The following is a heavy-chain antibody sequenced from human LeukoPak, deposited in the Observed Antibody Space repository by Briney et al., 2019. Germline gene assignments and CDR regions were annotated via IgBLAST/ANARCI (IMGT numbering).Heavy chain of an antibody. V-gene: IGHV3-11*04. CDR3: ARPTLRAEYYDILTGYYNPDAFDI. CDR1: GFTFSDYY. Sequence: PGGSLRLSCAASGFTFSDYYMSWIRQAPGKGLEWVSYISSSGSTIYYADSVKGRFTISRDNAKNSLYLQMNSLRAEDTAVYYCARPTLRAEYYDILTGYYNPDAFDIWGQGTMVTVSS. CDR2: ISSSGSTI. D-gene: IGHD3-9*01. J-gene: IGHJ3*02.